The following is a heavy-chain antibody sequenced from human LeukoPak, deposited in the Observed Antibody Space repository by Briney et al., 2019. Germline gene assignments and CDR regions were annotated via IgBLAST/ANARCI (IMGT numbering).Heavy chain of an antibody. Sequence: SETPSLTCAVYGGSFSGYYWSWIRQPPGKGLEWIGEINHSGSTNYNPSLKSRVTISVDTSKNQFSLKLSSVTAADTAVYYCATHYSSSWQNNWFDPWGQGTLVTVSS. CDR2: INHSGST. D-gene: IGHD6-13*01. V-gene: IGHV4-34*01. CDR3: ATHYSSSWQNNWFDP. J-gene: IGHJ5*02. CDR1: GGSFSGYY.